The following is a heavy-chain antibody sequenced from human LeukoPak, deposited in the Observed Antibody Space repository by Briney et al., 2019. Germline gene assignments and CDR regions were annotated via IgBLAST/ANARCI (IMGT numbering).Heavy chain of an antibody. J-gene: IGHJ4*02. Sequence: GGSLRLSCAASGFTFSNYAMSWVRQAPGKGLEWVSTISGSGGSTYYADSVKGRFTFSRDNSKNTLYLQMNSLRGDDTAVYYCARVHYSYGYDGSFYWGQGTLVTVSS. D-gene: IGHD5-18*01. CDR2: ISGSGGST. CDR1: GFTFSNYA. V-gene: IGHV3-23*01. CDR3: ARVHYSYGYDGSFY.